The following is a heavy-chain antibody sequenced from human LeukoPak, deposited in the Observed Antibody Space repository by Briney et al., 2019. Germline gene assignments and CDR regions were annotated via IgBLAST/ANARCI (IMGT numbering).Heavy chain of an antibody. V-gene: IGHV3-48*03. J-gene: IGHJ3*02. CDR1: GFTFSSYE. Sequence: GGSLRLSCAASGFTFSSYEMNWVRQAPGKGLEWVSYISSSGSTIYYADSVKGRFTISRDNAKNSLYLPMNSLRAEDTAVYYCARAGHYDSSGYRDAFDIWGQGTMVTVSS. D-gene: IGHD3-22*01. CDR2: ISSSGSTI. CDR3: ARAGHYDSSGYRDAFDI.